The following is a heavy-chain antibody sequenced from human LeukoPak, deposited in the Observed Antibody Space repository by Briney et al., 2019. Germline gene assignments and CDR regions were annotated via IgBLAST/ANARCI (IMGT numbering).Heavy chain of an antibody. CDR1: GFTFSSYA. CDR3: ARRPVATIKGYFDS. CDR2: ISTDGNYK. J-gene: IGHJ4*02. Sequence: GRSLRLSCAASGFTFSSYAMSWVRQAPGKGLEWVSVISTDGNYKYYADSVKGRFAVSRDNSKNMLYLQMNSLSADDTAVYYCARRPVATIKGYFDSWGQGTLVTVSS. V-gene: IGHV3-30*09. D-gene: IGHD5-24*01.